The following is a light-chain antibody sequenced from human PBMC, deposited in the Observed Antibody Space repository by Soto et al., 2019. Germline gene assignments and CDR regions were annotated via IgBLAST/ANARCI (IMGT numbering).Light chain of an antibody. V-gene: IGKV3-15*01. CDR2: GAS. J-gene: IGKJ4*01. CDR3: QQYNKWPLT. CDR1: QSVSSN. Sequence: EIVMTQSPATLSVSPGERATLSCRASQSVSSNLAWYQQKPGQAPRLLIYGASTRATDSAARISGRGSGTEFTLTISSLQSEDFAIYYCQQYNKWPLTFGGGTKVEI.